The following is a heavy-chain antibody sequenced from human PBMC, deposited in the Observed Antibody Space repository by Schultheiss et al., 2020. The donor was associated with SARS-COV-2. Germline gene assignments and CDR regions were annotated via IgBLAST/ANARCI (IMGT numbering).Heavy chain of an antibody. CDR1: GGSFSGYY. CDR2: INHSGST. V-gene: IGHV4-34*01. D-gene: IGHD6-19*01. CDR3: ARKGGWYRYYYYGMDV. Sequence: SETLSLTCAVYGGSFSGYYWSWIRQPPGKGLEWIGEINHSGSTNYNPSLKSRVTISVDTSKNQFSLKLSSVTAADTAVYYCARKGGWYRYYYYGMDVWGQGTTVTVSS. J-gene: IGHJ6*02.